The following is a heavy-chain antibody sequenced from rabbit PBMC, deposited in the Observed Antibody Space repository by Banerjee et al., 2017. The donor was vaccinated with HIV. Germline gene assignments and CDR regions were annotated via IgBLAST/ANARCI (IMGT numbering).Heavy chain of an antibody. D-gene: IGHD7-1*01. Sequence: EESGGDLVKPEGSLTLTCKASGFTLSSSYWICWVRQAPGKGPEWIACIYTGSIGSTWYASWAKGRFTITETSSTTVTLQMTSLTAADTAIYFCARGGNSAGDGFNLWGQGTLVTVS. CDR3: ARGGNSAGDGFNL. J-gene: IGHJ4*01. CDR1: GFTLSSSYW. CDR2: IYTGSIGST. V-gene: IGHV1S45*01.